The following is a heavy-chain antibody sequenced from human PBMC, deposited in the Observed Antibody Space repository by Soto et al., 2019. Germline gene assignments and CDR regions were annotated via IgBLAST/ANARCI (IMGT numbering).Heavy chain of an antibody. V-gene: IGHV1-69*08. CDR1: GGTFSSYT. D-gene: IGHD1-1*01. CDR3: ARDLAGTTTTIGAFDI. CDR2: IIPILGIA. J-gene: IGHJ3*02. Sequence: QAQLVQSGAEVKKPGSSVKVSCKASGGTFSSYTISWVRQAPGQGLEWMGRIIPILGIANYAQKFQGRVTITADKSTSTAYRELSSLRSEDTAVYYCARDLAGTTTTIGAFDIWGQGTMVTVSS.